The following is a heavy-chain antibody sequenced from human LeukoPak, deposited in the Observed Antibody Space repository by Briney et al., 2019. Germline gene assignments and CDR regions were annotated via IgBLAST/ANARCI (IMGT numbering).Heavy chain of an antibody. Sequence: ASVKVSCKASGYTFTSYDISWVRHATGQGLEWMGWMNPNSGNTGYAQTFQGRVTMTRNTSISTAYMELSSLRSEDTAVYYCARGLRDSSGREYFQHWGQGTLVTVSS. J-gene: IGHJ1*01. CDR1: GYTFTSYD. CDR3: ARGLRDSSGREYFQH. CDR2: MNPNSGNT. D-gene: IGHD6-19*01. V-gene: IGHV1-8*01.